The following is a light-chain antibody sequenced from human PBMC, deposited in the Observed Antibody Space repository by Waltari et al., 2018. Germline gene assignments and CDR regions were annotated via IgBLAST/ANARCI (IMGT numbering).Light chain of an antibody. CDR1: QSVSSN. CDR2: GAS. Sequence: EIVMTQSPATLSVSPGERATLSCRASQSVSSNLAWYRQKPGQAPRRLIYGASTRATGIPARFSGSGSGTEFTLTISSLQSEDFAVYYCQQYNIWPHTFGQGTKLEIK. CDR3: QQYNIWPHT. J-gene: IGKJ2*01. V-gene: IGKV3-15*01.